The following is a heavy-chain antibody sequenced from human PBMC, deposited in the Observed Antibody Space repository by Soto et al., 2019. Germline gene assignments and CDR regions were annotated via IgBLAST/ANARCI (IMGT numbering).Heavy chain of an antibody. CDR2: INHSGST. J-gene: IGHJ6*02. D-gene: IGHD6-6*01. V-gene: IGHV4-34*01. Sequence: SETLSLTCAVYGGSFSGYYWSSFRQPPGKGLEWIGEINHSGSTNYNPSLKSRVTISVDTSKNQFSLKLSSVTAADTAVYYCAREKASSSLKYYYYGMDVWGQGTTVTVS. CDR3: AREKASSSLKYYYYGMDV. CDR1: GGSFSGYY.